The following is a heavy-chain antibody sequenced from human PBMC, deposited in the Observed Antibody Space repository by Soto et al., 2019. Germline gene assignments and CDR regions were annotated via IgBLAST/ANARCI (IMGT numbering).Heavy chain of an antibody. V-gene: IGHV1-69*08. J-gene: IGHJ6*02. CDR2: IIPILGIA. Sequence: QVQLVQSGAEVQKPGSSVKVSCKASGGTFSSYTISWVRQAPGQGLEWMGRIIPILGIANYAQKFQGRVTITADKSTSTAYMELSSLRSEDTAVYYCARERTTVTTYYYGMDVWGQGTTVTVSS. D-gene: IGHD4-17*01. CDR3: ARERTTVTTYYYGMDV. CDR1: GGTFSSYT.